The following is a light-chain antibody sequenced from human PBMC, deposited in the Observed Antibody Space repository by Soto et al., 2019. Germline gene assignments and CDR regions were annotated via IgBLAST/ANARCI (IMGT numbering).Light chain of an antibody. CDR1: QSVSSNY. CDR2: GAS. CDR3: QFYGSSLIT. V-gene: IGKV3-20*01. Sequence: EFVLTQSPGTLSLSPGERATLSCRASQSVSSNYLAWYQQKPGQAPRLLIFGASTRATGIPDRFSGSGSGTDFTLTISRLEPEDSAVYYCQFYGSSLITFGQGTRLEI. J-gene: IGKJ5*01.